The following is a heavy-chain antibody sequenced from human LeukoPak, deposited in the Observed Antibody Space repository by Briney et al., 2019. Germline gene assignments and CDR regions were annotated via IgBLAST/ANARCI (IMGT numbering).Heavy chain of an antibody. CDR3: ASDCSSTSCYLLFSPAGMDV. V-gene: IGHV3-30-3*01. D-gene: IGHD2-2*01. Sequence: GGSLRLSCAASGFIFSSYAMHWVRQAPCKGLEGVAVMSYDGSNKYYADSVKGRFTISRDNSKNTLYLQMNSLRAEDTAVYYCASDCSSTSCYLLFSPAGMDVWGQGTTVTVSS. CDR1: GFIFSSYA. J-gene: IGHJ6*02. CDR2: MSYDGSNK.